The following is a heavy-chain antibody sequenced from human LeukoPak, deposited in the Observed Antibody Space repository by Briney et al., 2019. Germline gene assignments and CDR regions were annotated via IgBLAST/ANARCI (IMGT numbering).Heavy chain of an antibody. Sequence: PGGPLRLSCAASGFSISSYAMSWVRQAPGKGLEWVSAISGSGGSTYYADSVKGRFTISRDNSKNTLYLQMNSLRAEDTAVYYCVRNLAVAGTCFDSWGQGTLVTVSS. J-gene: IGHJ4*02. CDR1: GFSISSYA. D-gene: IGHD6-19*01. CDR3: VRNLAVAGTCFDS. V-gene: IGHV3-23*01. CDR2: ISGSGGST.